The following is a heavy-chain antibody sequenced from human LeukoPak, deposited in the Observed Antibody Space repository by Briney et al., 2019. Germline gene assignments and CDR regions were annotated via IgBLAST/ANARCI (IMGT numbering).Heavy chain of an antibody. D-gene: IGHD2-2*01. CDR3: ARETYRLDP. Sequence: GGSLRLSCAVSGFTFSSYWMSWVRQAPGKGLEWVANINQDGSEKHYVDSVEGRFTISRDNAKKSLYLQMNSLRAEDTAVYFCARETYRLDPWGQGTLVTVSS. J-gene: IGHJ5*02. V-gene: IGHV3-7*05. CDR1: GFTFSSYW. CDR2: INQDGSEK.